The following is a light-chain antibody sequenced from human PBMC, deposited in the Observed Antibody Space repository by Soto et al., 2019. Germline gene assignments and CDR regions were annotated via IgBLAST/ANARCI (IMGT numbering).Light chain of an antibody. CDR1: SGSVSTTYY. CDR3: VLYMSSGISV. CDR2: STN. Sequence: QAVVTQEPSFSVSPGGTVTLTCGLSSGSVSTTYYPSWYQQTPGQAPRTLIYSTNTRFSGVPDRFSGSILGNKAALTITGAQADDEADYYCVLYMSSGISVFGGGTKVTVL. V-gene: IGLV8-61*01. J-gene: IGLJ3*02.